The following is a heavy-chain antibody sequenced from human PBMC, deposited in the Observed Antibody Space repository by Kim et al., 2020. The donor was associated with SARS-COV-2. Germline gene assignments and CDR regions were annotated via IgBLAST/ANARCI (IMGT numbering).Heavy chain of an antibody. D-gene: IGHD4-17*01. CDR1: VFTFTTNP. J-gene: IGHJ4*01. V-gene: IGHV3-23*01. CDR2: ISGSGGST. CDR3: AKSYGGQPRPYYFDY. Sequence: SLILSCAASVFTFTTNPMSCTRQSPGNLLEFFSAISGSGGSTYYADSVKGRFTISRDNSKNTLYLQMNSLRAEDTAVYYCAKSYGGQPRPYYFDYWG.